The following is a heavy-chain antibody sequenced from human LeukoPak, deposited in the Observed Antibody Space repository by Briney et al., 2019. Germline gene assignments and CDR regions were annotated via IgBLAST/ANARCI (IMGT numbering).Heavy chain of an antibody. CDR3: AKFLWASYGLDV. D-gene: IGHD3-10*01. CDR2: SSGSGGAT. J-gene: IGHJ6*02. CDR1: GFTFSSYA. Sequence: GGSMTLSCAASGFTFSSYAMSWVRQAPGKGLEWVSASSGSGGATYYADSVKGRSTISRDNSKNTLYLQMNSLRAEDTAVYYCAKFLWASYGLDVWGQGTTVTVSS. V-gene: IGHV3-23*01.